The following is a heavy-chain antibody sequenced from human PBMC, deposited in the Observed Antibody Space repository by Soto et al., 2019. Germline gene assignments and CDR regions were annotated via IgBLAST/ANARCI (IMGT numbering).Heavy chain of an antibody. V-gene: IGHV4-34*01. J-gene: IGHJ6*02. CDR3: ARAKGGAAPTPAYYYYYGMDV. D-gene: IGHD3-16*01. CDR2: INHSGST. CDR1: GGSFSGYY. Sequence: SETLSLTCAVYGGSFSGYYWSWIRQPPGKGLEWIGEINHSGSTNYNPSLKSRVTISVDTSKNQFSLKLSSVTAADTAVYYCARAKGGAAPTPAYYYYYGMDVWGQGTTVTVSS.